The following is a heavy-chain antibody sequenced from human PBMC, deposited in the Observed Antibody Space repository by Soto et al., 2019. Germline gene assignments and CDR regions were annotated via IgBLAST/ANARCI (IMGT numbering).Heavy chain of an antibody. V-gene: IGHV3-21*01. CDR2: ISSSSSYI. CDR3: ARDRKVTGRSDAFDI. Sequence: LRLSCAASGFTFSSYSINWVRHAPVKLLEWVSSISSSSSYIYYADSVKGRFTISRDNAKNSLYLQMNSLRAEDTAVYYCARDRKVTGRSDAFDIWGQGTMVTVSS. CDR1: GFTFSSYS. J-gene: IGHJ3*02. D-gene: IGHD1-20*01.